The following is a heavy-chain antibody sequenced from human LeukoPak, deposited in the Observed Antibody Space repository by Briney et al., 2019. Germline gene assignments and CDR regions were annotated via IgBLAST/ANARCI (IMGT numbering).Heavy chain of an antibody. CDR3: ARDGATFPLRAAADAFDI. CDR1: GYTFTGYY. CDR2: INPSGGST. V-gene: IGHV1-46*01. D-gene: IGHD6-25*01. J-gene: IGHJ3*02. Sequence: ASVKVSCKASGYTFTGYYMHWVRQAPGQGLEWMGIINPSGGSTSYAQKFQGRVTMTRDMSTSTVYMELSSLRSEDTAVYYCARDGATFPLRAAADAFDIWGQGTMVTVSP.